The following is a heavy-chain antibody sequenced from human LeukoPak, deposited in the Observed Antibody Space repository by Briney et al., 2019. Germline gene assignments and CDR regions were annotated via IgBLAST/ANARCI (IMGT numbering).Heavy chain of an antibody. Sequence: PGGSLRLSCAASGFTFYAYAMTSVRQAPGKGLEWVSGIGGSGDSTIYADSVRGRFTISRDNSKDTLYRQMNNLRAEDTAIYYCAKDAWTYCSDCSRGPTSLYYWGQGTLVTVSS. D-gene: IGHD2-15*01. CDR2: IGGSGDST. J-gene: IGHJ4*02. V-gene: IGHV3-23*01. CDR1: GFTFYAYA. CDR3: AKDAWTYCSDCSRGPTSLYY.